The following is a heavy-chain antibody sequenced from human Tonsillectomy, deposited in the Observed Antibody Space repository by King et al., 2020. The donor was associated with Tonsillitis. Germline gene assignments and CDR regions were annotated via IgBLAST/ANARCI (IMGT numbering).Heavy chain of an antibody. D-gene: IGHD1-26*01. Sequence: QLVQSGAEVKKPGASVKLSCKASGYTFRSYGMHWVRQAPRQRLELLGWCDGGNGNTKYSQKFQGRVTITRDTSATTVYMELSSLRSEDTAVYYCARELVGAINFDYWGQGTLVTVSS. J-gene: IGHJ4*02. CDR2: CDGGNGNT. V-gene: IGHV1-3*01. CDR1: GYTFRSYG. CDR3: ARELVGAINFDY.